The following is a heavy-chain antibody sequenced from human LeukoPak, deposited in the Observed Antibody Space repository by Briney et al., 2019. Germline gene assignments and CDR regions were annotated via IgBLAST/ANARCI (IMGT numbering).Heavy chain of an antibody. CDR2: INWNGGST. D-gene: IGHD3-9*01. J-gene: IGHJ4*02. CDR3: ANASVYDILTGYYTPYYFDY. V-gene: IGHV3-20*04. Sequence: GGSLRLSCAASGFTFDDYGMSWVRQAPGKGLEWVSGINWNGGSTGYADSVKGRFTISRDNSKNTLYLQMNSLRAEDTAVYYCANASVYDILTGYYTPYYFDYWGQGTLVTVSS. CDR1: GFTFDDYG.